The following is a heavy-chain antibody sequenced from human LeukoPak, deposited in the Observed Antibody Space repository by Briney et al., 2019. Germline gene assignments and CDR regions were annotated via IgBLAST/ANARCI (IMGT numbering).Heavy chain of an antibody. CDR3: AWLRSLADLASSFSL. J-gene: IGHJ4*02. CDR2: IKSKGGGETT. Sequence: PGGSLRLSCVGSGFTFSVAWMSWVRQAPGKGLEWVGRIKSKGGGETTDYAAPVKGRFIISRDDSRNTIFLQMTSLTAEDTATYYCAWLRSLADLASSFSLWGQGTRVTVSS. CDR1: GFTFSVAW. D-gene: IGHD3-3*01. V-gene: IGHV3-15*01.